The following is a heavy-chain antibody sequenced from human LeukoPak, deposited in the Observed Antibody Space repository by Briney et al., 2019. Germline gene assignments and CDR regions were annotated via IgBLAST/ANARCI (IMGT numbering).Heavy chain of an antibody. V-gene: IGHV4-4*07. Sequence: SETLSLTCTVSGGSISSYYWSWIRQPAGKGLEWIGRIYTSGSTNYNPSLKSRVTMSVDTSKNQFSLKLSSVTAADTAVYYCARERMIYCSGGSCYVSRWFDPWGQGTLVTVSS. CDR1: GGSISSYY. J-gene: IGHJ5*02. CDR3: ARERMIYCSGGSCYVSRWFDP. D-gene: IGHD2-15*01. CDR2: IYTSGST.